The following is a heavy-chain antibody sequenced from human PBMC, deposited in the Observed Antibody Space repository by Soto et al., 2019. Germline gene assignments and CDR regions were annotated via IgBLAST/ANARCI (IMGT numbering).Heavy chain of an antibody. J-gene: IGHJ4*02. V-gene: IGHV3-23*01. CDR2: ISGSGGST. Sequence: LRLSCAASGFTVSSYAMSWVRQAPGKGLEWVSAISGSGGSTYYADSVKGRFTISRDNSKNTLYLQMNSLRAEDTAVYYCAKDSEMERIFDYWGQGTLVTVSS. D-gene: IGHD2-15*01. CDR1: GFTVSSYA. CDR3: AKDSEMERIFDY.